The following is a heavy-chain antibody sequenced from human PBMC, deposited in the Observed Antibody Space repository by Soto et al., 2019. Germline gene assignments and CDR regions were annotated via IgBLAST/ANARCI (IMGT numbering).Heavy chain of an antibody. Sequence: QVQLQESGPRLVKPSETLSLTCTVSGGSIRSSSYYWVWIRQPPGQGLGWIGSVFYNGHTYYSPSLTRRITISVHTSQTQFSLRLYSVTAADRALYHCVRLPDWCSGPDWGQGVPVTVSS. V-gene: IGHV4-39*01. CDR3: VRLPDWCSGPD. J-gene: IGHJ4*02. D-gene: IGHD3-10*02. CDR1: GGSIRSSSYY. CDR2: VFYNGHT.